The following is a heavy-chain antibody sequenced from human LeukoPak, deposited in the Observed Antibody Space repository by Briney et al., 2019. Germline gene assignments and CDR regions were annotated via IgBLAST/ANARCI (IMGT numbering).Heavy chain of an antibody. J-gene: IGHJ5*02. CDR3: ARDYSASWNWFDP. D-gene: IGHD6-13*01. CDR2: INPNSGGT. CDR1: GDTFTGYY. Sequence: ASLKVSCRASGDTFTGYYMHWVRQAPGQGLEWMGWINPNSGGTKYAQKFQGRVTMTRDTSMSTAYMELNRLKSDDTAVYYCARDYSASWNWFDPWGQGTLVTVSS. V-gene: IGHV1-2*02.